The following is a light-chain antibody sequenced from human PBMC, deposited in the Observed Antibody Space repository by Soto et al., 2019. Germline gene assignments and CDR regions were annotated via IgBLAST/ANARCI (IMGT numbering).Light chain of an antibody. Sequence: DIVMTQSPDSLAVSLGERATINCKSSQSVLYSPNNKNYIAWYQQKPGQPPKLLVYWASTRESGVPDRFSGSGSYTAFTLTINSLQAEDVAVYYCQQYINAPQTFGQGTKVEIK. V-gene: IGKV4-1*01. CDR3: QQYINAPQT. J-gene: IGKJ1*01. CDR1: QSVLYSPNNKNY. CDR2: WAS.